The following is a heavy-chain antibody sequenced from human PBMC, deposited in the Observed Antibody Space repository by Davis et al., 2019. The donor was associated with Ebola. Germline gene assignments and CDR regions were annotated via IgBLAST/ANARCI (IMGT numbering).Heavy chain of an antibody. CDR1: GFTFGTYD. D-gene: IGHD5-12*01. CDR2: ISASGGST. CDR3: ARAVAPSYFDY. Sequence: GESLKISCPASGFTFGTYDMSWVRQAPGQGLEWVSGISASGGSTYYADSVKGRFTISRDNAKNSLYLQMNSLRAEDTAVYYCARAVAPSYFDYWGQGTLVTVSS. J-gene: IGHJ4*02. V-gene: IGHV3-23*01.